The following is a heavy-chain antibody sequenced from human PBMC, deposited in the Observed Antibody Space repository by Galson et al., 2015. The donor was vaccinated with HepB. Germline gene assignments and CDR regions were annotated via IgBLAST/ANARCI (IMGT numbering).Heavy chain of an antibody. CDR2: IWYDGSNK. CDR1: GFTFSSYG. CDR3: ARGRLQFTDRIDY. D-gene: IGHD1-14*01. Sequence: SLRLSCAASGFTFSSYGMHWVRQAPGKGLEWVAVIWYDGSNKYYADSVKGRFTISRDNSKNTLYLQMNSLRAEDTALYYCARGRLQFTDRIDYWGQGTLVTVSS. V-gene: IGHV3-33*01. J-gene: IGHJ4*02.